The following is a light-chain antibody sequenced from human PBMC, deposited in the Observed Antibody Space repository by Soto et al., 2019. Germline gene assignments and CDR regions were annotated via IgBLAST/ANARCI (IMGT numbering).Light chain of an antibody. CDR3: CSYAGGYTCWV. Sequence: QSALTQPRSVSGSPGQSVTISCTGTSSDIGGYNYVSWYQQHPDKAPKVIIYDVTERPSGVPVRFCGSKSGNTASLSISGLQGDDEADYYCCSYAGGYTCWVFGGGIKLTVL. V-gene: IGLV2-11*01. J-gene: IGLJ3*02. CDR1: SSDIGGYNY. CDR2: DVT.